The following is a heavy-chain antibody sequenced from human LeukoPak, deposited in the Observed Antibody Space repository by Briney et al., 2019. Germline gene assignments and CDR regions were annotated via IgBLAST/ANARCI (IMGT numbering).Heavy chain of an antibody. D-gene: IGHD4-17*01. CDR1: GFTFSSSA. Sequence: GGSLRLSCAASGFTFSSSAMSWVRQAPGKGLEWVSAISNNGGYTYYADSVQGRFTISRDNSKSTLCLQMNSLRDVDTAIYFCARAGRADGDYHYFDYWGQGTLVTVSS. J-gene: IGHJ4*02. CDR2: ISNNGGYT. CDR3: ARAGRADGDYHYFDY. V-gene: IGHV3-23*01.